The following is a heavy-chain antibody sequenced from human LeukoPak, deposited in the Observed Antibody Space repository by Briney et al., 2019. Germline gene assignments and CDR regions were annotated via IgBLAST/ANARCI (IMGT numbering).Heavy chain of an antibody. Sequence: GASVKVSCKASGYTFTGYYMHWVRQAPGQGLEWMGWINPNSGGTNYAQKFQGRVTMTRDTSISTAYMELSRLRSDDTAVYYCARVVYSGSYVGAFDIWGQGTMVTVSS. J-gene: IGHJ3*02. CDR3: ARVVYSGSYVGAFDI. D-gene: IGHD1-26*01. V-gene: IGHV1-2*02. CDR1: GYTFTGYY. CDR2: INPNSGGT.